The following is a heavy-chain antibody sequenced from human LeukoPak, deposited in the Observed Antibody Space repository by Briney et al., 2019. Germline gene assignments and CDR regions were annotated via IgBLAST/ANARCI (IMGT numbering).Heavy chain of an antibody. V-gene: IGHV5-51*01. CDR2: IYPGDSDT. J-gene: IGHJ2*01. CDR1: GYSFTSYW. CDR3: ASSYGDYAWYFDL. Sequence: GESLKISCKGTGYSFTSYWIGWVRQMLGKGLEWMGIIYPGDSDTRYSPSFQGQVTISADKSISTAYLQWSSLKASDTAMYYCASSYGDYAWYFDLWGRGTLVTVSS. D-gene: IGHD4-17*01.